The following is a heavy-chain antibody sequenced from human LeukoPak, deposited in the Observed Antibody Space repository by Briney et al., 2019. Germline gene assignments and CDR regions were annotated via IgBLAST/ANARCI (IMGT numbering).Heavy chain of an antibody. CDR1: GFTFSSYA. J-gene: IGHJ4*02. Sequence: GGSLRLSCAASGFTFSSYAMSWVRQAPGKGLEWVSSISGSGGSTYYADSVKGRFTISRDNSKNTLYLQMNSLRAEDTAVYYCAKIGWGRGVIIVRTYYFDYWGQGTLGAVSS. CDR2: ISGSGGST. CDR3: AKIGWGRGVIIVRTYYFDY. V-gene: IGHV3-23*01. D-gene: IGHD3-10*01.